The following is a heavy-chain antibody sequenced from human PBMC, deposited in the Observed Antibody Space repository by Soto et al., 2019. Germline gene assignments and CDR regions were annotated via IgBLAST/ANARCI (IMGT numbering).Heavy chain of an antibody. CDR3: ARLTAPLTPEDY. Sequence: QVQLVQSGAEVKKPGSSVKVSCKASGGTFSSYAISWVRQAPGQGLEWMGGIIPIFGTANYAQKSQGRVTITADESTSTAYMELSSLRSEDTVVYYCARLTAPLTPEDYWGQGTLVTVSS. CDR1: GGTFSSYA. V-gene: IGHV1-69*01. CDR2: IIPIFGTA. J-gene: IGHJ4*02. D-gene: IGHD2-2*01.